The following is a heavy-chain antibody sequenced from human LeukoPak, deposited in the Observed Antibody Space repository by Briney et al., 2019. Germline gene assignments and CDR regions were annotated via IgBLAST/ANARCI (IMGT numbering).Heavy chain of an antibody. CDR1: GFPISSYW. CDR3: ARGPTDFDASDI. CDR2: IKHDSSET. Sequence: GGSLRLSCATSGFPISSYWMSWVRQVPGKGLESVAHIKHDSSETYYVDTVRGRFIISRDNAKNSLYLQMNSLRVEDTAVYHCARGPTDFDASDIWGHGTLVTVSS. V-gene: IGHV3-7*01. J-gene: IGHJ3*02.